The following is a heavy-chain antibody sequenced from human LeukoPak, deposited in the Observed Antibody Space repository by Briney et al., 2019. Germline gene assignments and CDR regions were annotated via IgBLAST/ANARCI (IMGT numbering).Heavy chain of an antibody. D-gene: IGHD2-2*01. V-gene: IGHV3-30-3*01. J-gene: IGHJ4*02. Sequence: PGRSLRLSCAASGFTFSSYAMHWVRQAPGKGLEWVAVISYDGSNKYYADSVKGRFTISRDNSKNTLYLQMNSLRAEDTAVYYCARDLSTNIVVVPAAHASIDYWGQGTLVTVSS. CDR3: ARDLSTNIVVVPAAHASIDY. CDR1: GFTFSSYA. CDR2: ISYDGSNK.